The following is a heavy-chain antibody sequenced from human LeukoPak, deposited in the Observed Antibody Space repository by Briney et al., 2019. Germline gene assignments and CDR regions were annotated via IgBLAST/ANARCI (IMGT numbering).Heavy chain of an antibody. J-gene: IGHJ4*02. Sequence: ASVKVSCKASGYTFTSYYMHWVRQAPGQGLEWMGIINPSGDSTSYAQKFQGRVTMTRDTSTSTVYMELSSLRSEDTAVYYCARDRSSGYSSKTTRYYFDYWGQGTLVTVSS. CDR1: GYTFTSYY. D-gene: IGHD3-22*01. CDR2: INPSGDST. V-gene: IGHV1-46*01. CDR3: ARDRSSGYSSKTTRYYFDY.